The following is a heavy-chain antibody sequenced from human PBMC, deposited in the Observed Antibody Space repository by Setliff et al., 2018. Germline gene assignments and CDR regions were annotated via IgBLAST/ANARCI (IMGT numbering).Heavy chain of an antibody. Sequence: SETLSLTCTVSNGSINDYFWTWIRQPPGKGLEWIGYISNSGITKYNPALKGRVSISLDTSNNQFSLRLSSVTAADTALYYCARETRIGDYYYYYGMDVWGQGTTVTVSS. CDR3: ARETRIGDYYYYYGMDV. V-gene: IGHV4-59*01. CDR2: ISNSGIT. CDR1: NGSINDYF. J-gene: IGHJ6*02.